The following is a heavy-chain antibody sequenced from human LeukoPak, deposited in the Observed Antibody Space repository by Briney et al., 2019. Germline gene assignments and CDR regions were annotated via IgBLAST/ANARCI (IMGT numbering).Heavy chain of an antibody. CDR2: IYYTGST. Sequence: KPSETLSLTCTVSGASVSSGSFYWSWIRQPLGKGLEWIGYIYYTGSTNYNPSLKSRVTISIDTSKNQFPLKLSSVTAADTAVYYCARVPAYCGGGSCYGRWVDYWGQGTLVTVSS. CDR3: ARVPAYCGGGSCYGRWVDY. J-gene: IGHJ4*02. V-gene: IGHV4-61*01. CDR1: GASVSSGSFY. D-gene: IGHD2-15*01.